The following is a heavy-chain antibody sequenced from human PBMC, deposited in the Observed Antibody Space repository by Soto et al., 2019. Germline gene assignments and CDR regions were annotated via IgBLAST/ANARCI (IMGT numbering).Heavy chain of an antibody. CDR3: ARADITMVRGVIFSRSKFDY. CDR1: GYTFTSYG. Sequence: ASVKVSCKASGYTFTSYGISWVRQAPGQGLEWMRWISAYNGNTNYAQKLQGRVTMTTDTSTSTAYMELRSLRSDDTAVYFCARADITMVRGVIFSRSKFDYWGQGTLVTVSS. D-gene: IGHD3-10*01. J-gene: IGHJ4*02. CDR2: ISAYNGNT. V-gene: IGHV1-18*01.